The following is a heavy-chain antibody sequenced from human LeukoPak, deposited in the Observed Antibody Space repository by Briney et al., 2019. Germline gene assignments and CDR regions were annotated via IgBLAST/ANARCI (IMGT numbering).Heavy chain of an antibody. CDR2: INHSGST. J-gene: IGHJ3*02. V-gene: IGHV4-34*01. CDR1: GGSFSGYY. CDR3: ALSWYNAFDI. Sequence: SETLSLTCAVYGGSFSGYYWSWIRQPPGKGLEWIGEINHSGSTNYNPSLKSRVTISVDTSKNQFSLKLSSVTAADTAVYYCALSWYNAFDIWGQGTMVTVSS. D-gene: IGHD1-14*01.